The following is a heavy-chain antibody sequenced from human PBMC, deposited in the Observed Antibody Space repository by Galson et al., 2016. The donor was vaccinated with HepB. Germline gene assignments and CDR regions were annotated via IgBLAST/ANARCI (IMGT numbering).Heavy chain of an antibody. V-gene: IGHV4-30-2*01. Sequence: TLSLTCGVSGSSVSSGGYAWSWIRQPPGKGLEWIGCMYDSGSDSYNLSLKGRVAISLDRAKSQVSLRLTSVTAADTAVYFCARGVTHWGRGILVTVSA. CDR3: ARGVTH. CDR2: MYDSGSD. CDR1: GSSVSSGGYA. D-gene: IGHD2-21*02. J-gene: IGHJ4*02.